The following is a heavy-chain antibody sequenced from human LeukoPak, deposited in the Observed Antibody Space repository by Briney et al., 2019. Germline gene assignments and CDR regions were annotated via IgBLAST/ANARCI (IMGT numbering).Heavy chain of an antibody. D-gene: IGHD6-13*01. Sequence: ASVKVSCKASGYIFTSYYMHWVRQAPGQGLEWMGIINPSGGSTSYAQKFQGRVTMTRDTSTSTDYMELSSLRSEDTAVYYCAREKGEASIAAAGTDAFDIWGQGTMVTVSS. V-gene: IGHV1-46*01. CDR2: INPSGGST. CDR1: GYIFTSYY. J-gene: IGHJ3*02. CDR3: AREKGEASIAAAGTDAFDI.